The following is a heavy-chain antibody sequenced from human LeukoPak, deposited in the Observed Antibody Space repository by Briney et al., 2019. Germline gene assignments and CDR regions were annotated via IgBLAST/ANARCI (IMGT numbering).Heavy chain of an antibody. V-gene: IGHV4-34*01. Sequence: SETLSLTCAVYGGSFSGYYWSWIRQPSGKGLEWIGEINHNGSTNYNPSLKSRVTISVDTSKNQFSLKLSSVTAADTAVYYCARARTNFDYWGQGTLVTVSS. CDR1: GGSFSGYY. CDR3: ARARTNFDY. J-gene: IGHJ4*02. CDR2: INHNGST.